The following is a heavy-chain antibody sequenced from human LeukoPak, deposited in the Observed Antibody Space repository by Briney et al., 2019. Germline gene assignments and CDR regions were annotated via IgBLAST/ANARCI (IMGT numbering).Heavy chain of an antibody. CDR1: GFTFDDYA. V-gene: IGHV3-9*01. D-gene: IGHD5-18*01. CDR3: AKASRYSFFFDY. J-gene: IGHJ4*02. Sequence: GGSLRLSCAASGFTFDDYAMHWVRQAPGKGLEWVSGISWNSGSVGYADSVKGRFTISRDSAKNSLYLQMNSLRAEDTALYYCAKASRYSFFFDYWGQGTLVTVSS. CDR2: ISWNSGSV.